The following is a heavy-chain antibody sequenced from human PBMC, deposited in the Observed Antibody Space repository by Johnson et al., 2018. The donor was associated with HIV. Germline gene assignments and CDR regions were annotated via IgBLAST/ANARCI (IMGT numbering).Heavy chain of an antibody. CDR1: GFTFSGSA. J-gene: IGHJ3*02. Sequence: EVQLVESGGGLVQPGGSLKLSCAASGFTFSGSAMHWVRQASGKGLEWVGRIRSKANSYATAYAASVKGRFTISRDDSKNTAYLQMNSLRVEDTAEYYCASSYAESDAFDIWGQGTMVTVSS. CDR3: ASSYAESDAFDI. CDR2: IRSKANSYAT. D-gene: IGHD3-16*01. V-gene: IGHV3-73*02.